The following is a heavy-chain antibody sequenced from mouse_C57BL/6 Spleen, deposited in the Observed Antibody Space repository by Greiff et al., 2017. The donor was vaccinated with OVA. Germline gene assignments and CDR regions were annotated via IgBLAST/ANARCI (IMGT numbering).Heavy chain of an antibody. Sequence: QVQLQQPGAELVKPGASVKLSCKASGYTFTSYWMHWVKQRPGQGLEWIGMIHPNSGSTNYNEKFKSKAILTVDKSSSTAYMQLSSLTSEDSAVYYCASLYGTNYFDYWGQGTTLTVSS. CDR1: GYTFTSYW. J-gene: IGHJ2*01. CDR2: IHPNSGST. V-gene: IGHV1-64*01. D-gene: IGHD2-10*02. CDR3: ASLYGTNYFDY.